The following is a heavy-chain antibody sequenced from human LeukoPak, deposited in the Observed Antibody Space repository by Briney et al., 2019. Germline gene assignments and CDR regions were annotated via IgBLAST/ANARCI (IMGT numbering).Heavy chain of an antibody. J-gene: IGHJ4*02. CDR3: ARDGGVLLWFGDLKDFDY. CDR1: GFTFSSYG. Sequence: GGSLRLSCAASGFTFSSYGMHWVRQAPGKGLEWVAVISYDGSNKYYADSVKGRFTISRDNSKNTLYLQMNSLRAEDTAVYYCARDGGVLLWFGDLKDFDYWGQGTLVTVSS. V-gene: IGHV3-30*03. CDR2: ISYDGSNK. D-gene: IGHD3-10*01.